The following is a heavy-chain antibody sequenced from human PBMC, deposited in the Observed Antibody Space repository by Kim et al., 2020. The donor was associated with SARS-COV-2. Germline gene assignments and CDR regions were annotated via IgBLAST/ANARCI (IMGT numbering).Heavy chain of an antibody. CDR2: ISAYNGNT. CDR3: ARDRPYYDILPGPSMDV. Sequence: ASVKVSCKASGYTFTSYRISCVRQAPGQGLEWMGWISAYNGNTKYAQKLQGRVTMTTDTSTRTPYIELRSLRSDDTALYYCARDRPYYDILPGPSMDVWGQGTTVTVS. J-gene: IGHJ6*02. V-gene: IGHV1-18*01. D-gene: IGHD3-9*01. CDR1: GYTFTSYR.